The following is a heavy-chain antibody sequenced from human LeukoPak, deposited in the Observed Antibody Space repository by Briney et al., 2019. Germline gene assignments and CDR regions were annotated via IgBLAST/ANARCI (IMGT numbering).Heavy chain of an antibody. Sequence: ASVKVSCKASGYTFTTAAIHWARQAPGQSLEWMGWINGGNGNTKYSQKFQDRVTFTRDTSASTVYMELSGLRSEDTAVYYCARGRAAVAFQHWGQGALVTVSS. CDR2: INGGNGNT. CDR3: ARGRAAVAFQH. V-gene: IGHV1-3*01. D-gene: IGHD6-13*01. J-gene: IGHJ1*01. CDR1: GYTFTTAA.